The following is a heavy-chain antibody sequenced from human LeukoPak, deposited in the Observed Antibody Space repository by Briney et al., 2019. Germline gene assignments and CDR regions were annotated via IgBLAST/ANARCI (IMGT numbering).Heavy chain of an antibody. J-gene: IGHJ4*02. CDR2: ISGSGGST. V-gene: IGHV3-23*01. Sequence: PGGSLRLSCAASGFTFSSYAMSWVRQAPGKGLEWVSAISGSGGSTYYADSVKGRFTISRDNSKNTLYLQMNSLRAEDTAVYYCAKDGDGYDLFPRPHYFDYWGQGTLVTVSS. CDR3: AKDGDGYDLFPRPHYFDY. D-gene: IGHD5-24*01. CDR1: GFTFSSYA.